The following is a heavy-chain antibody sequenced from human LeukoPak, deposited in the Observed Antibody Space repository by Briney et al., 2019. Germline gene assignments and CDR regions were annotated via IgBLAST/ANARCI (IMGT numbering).Heavy chain of an antibody. CDR3: ARDGQQWLVQGAFDI. J-gene: IGHJ3*02. V-gene: IGHV3-30*04. D-gene: IGHD6-19*01. CDR2: ISYDGSNK. Sequence: SCKASGGTFSSYAMHWVRQAPGKGLEWVAVISYDGSNKYYADSVKGRFTISRDNSKNTLYLQMNSLRAEDTAVYYCARDGQQWLVQGAFDIWGQGTMVTVSS. CDR1: GGTFSSYA.